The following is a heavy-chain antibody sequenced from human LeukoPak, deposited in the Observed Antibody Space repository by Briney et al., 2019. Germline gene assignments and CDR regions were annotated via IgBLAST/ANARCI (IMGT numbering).Heavy chain of an antibody. J-gene: IGHJ4*02. CDR3: ARSRRWLHAEGMYYFDY. CDR1: GYSISSGYY. V-gene: IGHV4-38-2*02. Sequence: SETLSLTCTVSGYSISSGYYWGWIRQPPGKGLEWIGSIYHSGSTYYNPSLKSRVTISVDTSKNQFSLKLSSVTAADTAVYYCARSRRWLHAEGMYYFDYWGQGTLVTVSS. D-gene: IGHD5-24*01. CDR2: IYHSGST.